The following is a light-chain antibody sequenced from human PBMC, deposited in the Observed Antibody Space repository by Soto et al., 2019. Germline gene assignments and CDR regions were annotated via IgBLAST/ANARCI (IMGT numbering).Light chain of an antibody. V-gene: IGKV3-15*01. J-gene: IGKJ5*01. CDR2: YAS. Sequence: EIVLTQSPGTLSLSPGERATLSCRASQSVSSDYLAWYQQKPGQAPRLLMYYASTRATGIPARFSGGGSGTEFTLTISSLQSEDFAVYYCQQYHSWPPITFGQGTRLEIK. CDR1: QSVSSD. CDR3: QQYHSWPPIT.